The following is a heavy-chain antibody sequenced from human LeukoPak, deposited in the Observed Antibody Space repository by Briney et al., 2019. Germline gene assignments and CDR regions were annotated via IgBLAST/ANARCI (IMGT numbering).Heavy chain of an antibody. V-gene: IGHV3-30*18. CDR2: ISYDGRDK. CDR3: AKDYDYVWGSFRHIDY. CDR1: GFTFSSYG. D-gene: IGHD3-16*02. J-gene: IGHJ4*02. Sequence: GRSLRLSCAASGFTFSSYGMHWVRQGPGKGLECVAFISYDGRDKYYAASVKGRFTISRDNPKDTLYLQMNSLRAADTAVYYCAKDYDYVWGSFRHIDYWGQGTLVTVSS.